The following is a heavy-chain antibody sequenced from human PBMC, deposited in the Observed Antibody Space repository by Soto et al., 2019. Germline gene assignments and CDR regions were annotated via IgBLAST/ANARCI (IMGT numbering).Heavy chain of an antibody. CDR1: NFSISRGYY. Sequence: SETLSLTCIVSNFSISRGYYWGWIRQSPGKGLEWIATIYHTGHTYYNPSLKSRVTISVDTSENHFSLKLSSVTAADTAFYYCARVMGEFSLPPPLSFDFSGQGTLVTLSS. D-gene: IGHD3-16*01. CDR3: ARVMGEFSLPPPLSFDF. V-gene: IGHV4-38-2*02. CDR2: IYHTGHT. J-gene: IGHJ4*02.